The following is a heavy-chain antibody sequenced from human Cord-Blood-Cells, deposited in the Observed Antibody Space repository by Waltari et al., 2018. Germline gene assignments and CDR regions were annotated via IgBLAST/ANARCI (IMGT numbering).Heavy chain of an antibody. J-gene: IGHJ2*01. CDR3: SRGRWTRYSSSCSEKQPYWYFDL. V-gene: IGHV1-69*10. Sequence: QVQLVQSGAEVKKPGSSVKVSCKASGGTFSSYAISWVRQAPGQGLEWMGGIIHILGITNYKQRVKGRVRITADKAASTAYRGLSSLRSEDRAVYYWSRGRWTRYSSSCSEKQPYWYFDLWGRGTLVTVSS. CDR2: IIHILGIT. CDR1: GGTFSSYA. D-gene: IGHD6-13*01.